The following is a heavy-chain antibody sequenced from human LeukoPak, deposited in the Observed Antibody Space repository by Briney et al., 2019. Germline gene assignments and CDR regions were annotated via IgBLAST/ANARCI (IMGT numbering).Heavy chain of an antibody. D-gene: IGHD6-19*01. CDR3: ARVGHHGSGRSLLGAFDI. V-gene: IGHV3-11*01. CDR2: ISSSGSTI. CDR1: GFTFSDYY. J-gene: IGHJ3*02. Sequence: GGSLRLSCAASGFTFSDYYMSWIRQAPGKGLEWVSYISSSGSTIYYADSVKGRFTISRDNAKNSLYLQMNSLRAEDTAVYYCARVGHHGSGRSLLGAFDIWGQGTMVTVSS.